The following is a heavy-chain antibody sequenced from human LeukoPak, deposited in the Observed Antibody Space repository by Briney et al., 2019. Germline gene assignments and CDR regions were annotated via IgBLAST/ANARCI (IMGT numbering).Heavy chain of an antibody. Sequence: PGGSLRLSCAASGFTFSDYWMSWVRQPPGKGLELVANIKQDGSEKYYVDSVKGRFTISRDNAKNSLYLQMNSLTAEDTAVYYCARDRRPSIYGGLDSWGQGTLVTVSS. J-gene: IGHJ5*02. CDR1: GFTFSDYW. D-gene: IGHD4-23*01. CDR2: IKQDGSEK. V-gene: IGHV3-7*01. CDR3: ARDRRPSIYGGLDS.